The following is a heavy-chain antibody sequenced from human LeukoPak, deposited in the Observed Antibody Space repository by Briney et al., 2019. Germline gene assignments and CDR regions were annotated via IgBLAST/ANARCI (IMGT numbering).Heavy chain of an antibody. CDR1: GFTFSSYA. CDR2: ISSNGGST. Sequence: GGSLRLSCSASGFTFSSYAMHWVRQAPGKGLEYVSAISSNGGSTYYADSVKGRFTISRDNAKNSLYLQMNSLRAEDTAVYYCARDEEDVVIWGQGTLVTVSS. J-gene: IGHJ4*02. D-gene: IGHD2-2*01. CDR3: ARDEEDVVI. V-gene: IGHV3-64*04.